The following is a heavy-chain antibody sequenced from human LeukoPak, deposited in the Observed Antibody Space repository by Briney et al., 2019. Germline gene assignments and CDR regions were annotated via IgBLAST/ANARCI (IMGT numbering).Heavy chain of an antibody. CDR3: ARGRDGYNSYRFDP. J-gene: IGHJ5*02. CDR2: MNPNSGNT. D-gene: IGHD5-24*01. Sequence: ASVKVSCKASGYTFTSYDINWVRQATGQGLEWMGWMNPNSGNTGYAQKFQGRVTMTRNTSISTAYMELSSLRSEDTAVYYCARGRDGYNSYRFDPWGQGTLVTVSS. CDR1: GYTFTSYD. V-gene: IGHV1-8*01.